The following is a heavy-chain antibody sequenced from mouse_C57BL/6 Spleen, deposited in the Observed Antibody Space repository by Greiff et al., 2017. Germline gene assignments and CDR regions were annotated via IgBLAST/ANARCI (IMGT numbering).Heavy chain of an antibody. D-gene: IGHD3-3*01. CDR2: ISDVSSYT. J-gene: IGHJ3*01. CDR1: GFTFSSYA. CDR3: AREGLAY. V-gene: IGHV5-4*01. Sequence: EVTLMESGGGLVKPGGSLNLSCAASGFTFSSYAMSWVRQTPEERLEWVATISDVSSYTFYPNNVKGRFTISRDNANNNLYLQMSHLKSEDTAMYYCAREGLAYWGQGTLVTVSA.